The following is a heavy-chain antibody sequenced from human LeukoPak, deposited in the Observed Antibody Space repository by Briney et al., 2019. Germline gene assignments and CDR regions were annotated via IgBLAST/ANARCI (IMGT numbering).Heavy chain of an antibody. CDR2: ISGSGGST. CDR3: AKDPYYDSSGYYRPHFDY. Sequence: PGGSLRLSCAASGFTFSSYGMSWVRQAPGKGLEWVSAISGSGGSTYYADSVKGRFTISGDNSKNTLYLQMNSLRAEDTAVYYCAKDPYYDSSGYYRPHFDYWGQGTLVTVSS. D-gene: IGHD3-22*01. V-gene: IGHV3-23*01. CDR1: GFTFSSYG. J-gene: IGHJ4*02.